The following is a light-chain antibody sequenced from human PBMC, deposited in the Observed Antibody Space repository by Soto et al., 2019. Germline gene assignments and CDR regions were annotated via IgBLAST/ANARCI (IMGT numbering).Light chain of an antibody. V-gene: IGKV1-5*03. Sequence: DIQMTQSPSTLSASVGDRVTITCRASQSISSWLAWYQQKPGKAPKLLIYKASTLESGVPSRFSGSGSGTEFTRTISSRQPDDFATYYCQQYNSVSLLTFGGGNKGEIK. J-gene: IGKJ4*01. CDR2: KAS. CDR3: QQYNSVSLLT. CDR1: QSISSW.